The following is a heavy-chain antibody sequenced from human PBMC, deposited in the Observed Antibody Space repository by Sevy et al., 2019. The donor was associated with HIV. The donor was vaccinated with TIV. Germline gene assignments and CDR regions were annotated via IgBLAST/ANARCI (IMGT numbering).Heavy chain of an antibody. V-gene: IGHV4-38-2*02. J-gene: IGHJ5*02. CDR2: VHHGGST. Sequence: SETLSLTCTVSGYSINRNTYWGWIRQPPGKGLEWLGSVHHGGSTYYNPSLKSRVTISTDTSKNQFSLKLNSVTAADGAVYFCARDSSNYYASGSHYKTNVAGSAWFDPWGQGTLVTVSS. D-gene: IGHD3-10*01. CDR3: ARDSSNYYASGSHYKTNVAGSAWFDP. CDR1: GYSINRNTY.